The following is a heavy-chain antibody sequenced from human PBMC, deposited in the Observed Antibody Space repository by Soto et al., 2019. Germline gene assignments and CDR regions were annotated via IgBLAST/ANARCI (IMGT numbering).Heavy chain of an antibody. D-gene: IGHD2-15*01. V-gene: IGHV3-48*02. CDR3: ARDCSLGSRYCRWFDP. CDR1: GFTLSGYA. CDR2: ISSSSSNI. Sequence: EVQLVESGGGLVQPGGSLRLSCVASGFTLSGYAMNWVRQAPGKGLEWVSYISSSSSNIQYAGPVKGRFTISRDNAKNSLHLQINSLRDEDTAVYYCARDCSLGSRYCRWFDPWGQGTLVTVSS. J-gene: IGHJ5*02.